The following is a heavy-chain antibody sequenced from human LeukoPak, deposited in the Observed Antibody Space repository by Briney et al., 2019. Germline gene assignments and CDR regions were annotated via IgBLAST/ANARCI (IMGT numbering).Heavy chain of an antibody. CDR1: GFTFDDYA. V-gene: IGHV3-9*01. CDR3: ARPNPAFGY. D-gene: IGHD1-14*01. Sequence: GRSLRLSCAASGFTFDDYAMHWVRQAPGKGLEWVSGISWNSGSIGYADSVKGRFTISRDNAKNSLYPQMNSLRADDTAVYYCARPNPAFGYWGQGTLVTVSS. J-gene: IGHJ4*02. CDR2: ISWNSGSI.